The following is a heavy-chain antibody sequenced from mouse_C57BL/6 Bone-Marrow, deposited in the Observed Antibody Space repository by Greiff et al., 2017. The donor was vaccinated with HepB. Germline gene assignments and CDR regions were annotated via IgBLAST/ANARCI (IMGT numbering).Heavy chain of an antibody. CDR1: GYAFSSSG. CDR2: IYPGDGDT. CDR3: ARDYSKGFAY. D-gene: IGHD2-5*01. V-gene: IGHV1-82*01. J-gene: IGHJ3*01. Sequence: QVQLQQSGPELVKPGASVKISCKASGYAFSSSGWNGVKQGPGKGLEWIGRIYPGDGDTNYNGKFKGKATLTADKSSSTAYMQLSSLTSEDSAVYFCARDYSKGFAYWGQGTLVTVSA.